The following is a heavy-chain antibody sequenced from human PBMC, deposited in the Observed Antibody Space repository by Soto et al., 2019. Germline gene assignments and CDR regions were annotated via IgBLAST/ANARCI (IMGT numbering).Heavy chain of an antibody. CDR1: GFTFSSYG. J-gene: IGHJ5*02. D-gene: IGHD1-26*01. Sequence: QVQLVESGGGVVQPGRSLRLSCAASGFTFSSYGMHWVRQAPGKGLEWVAVIWYDGSNKYYADSVKGRFTISRDNSKNTLYLQRISLRAEDTAVYYCAREIGAENACWFYPWPQGTLVTVSS. CDR3: AREIGAENACWFYP. V-gene: IGHV3-33*01. CDR2: IWYDGSNK.